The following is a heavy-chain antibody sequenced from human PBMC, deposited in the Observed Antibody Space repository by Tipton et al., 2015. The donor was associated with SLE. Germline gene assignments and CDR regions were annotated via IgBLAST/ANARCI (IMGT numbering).Heavy chain of an antibody. CDR1: GGSISSGDFY. D-gene: IGHD3-22*01. CDR2: IFYSGST. CDR3: ARDSGIPLIESAFDI. V-gene: IGHV4-30-4*08. J-gene: IGHJ3*02. Sequence: TLSLTCTVSGGSISSGDFYWSWIRQPPGKGLEWIGYIFYSGSTYYIPSLKSRVTISVDTSKNQFSLKLSSVTAADTAVYYCARDSGIPLIESAFDIWRQGTLVTVSS.